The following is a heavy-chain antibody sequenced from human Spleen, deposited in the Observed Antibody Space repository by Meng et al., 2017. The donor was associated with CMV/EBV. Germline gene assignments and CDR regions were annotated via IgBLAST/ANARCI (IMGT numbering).Heavy chain of an antibody. CDR1: GYPFTAYY. D-gene: IGHD1-1*01. J-gene: IGHJ4*02. CDR3: ARRVPSVQFDF. CDR2: ISPNRGDT. V-gene: IGHV1-2*02. Sequence: SCQASGYPFTAYYIHWVRQAPGQGLEWMGWISPNRGDTNYAQKFQGRVTMTRDTSISTAYLELSRLRSDDTAVYYCARRVPSVQFDFWGQGTLVTVLL.